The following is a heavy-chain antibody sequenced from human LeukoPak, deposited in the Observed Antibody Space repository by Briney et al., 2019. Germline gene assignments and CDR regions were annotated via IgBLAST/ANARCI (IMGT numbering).Heavy chain of an antibody. Sequence: PGGSLRLSCTASGFTFGDYAMSWVRQAPGKGLEWVGFIRSKAYGGTTEYAASVKGRFTISRDDSKSIAYLQMNSLKTEDTAVYYCTRAPSGYDPNRFDPWGQGTLVTVSS. CDR1: GFTFGDYA. CDR2: IRSKAYGGTT. V-gene: IGHV3-49*04. D-gene: IGHD5-12*01. CDR3: TRAPSGYDPNRFDP. J-gene: IGHJ5*02.